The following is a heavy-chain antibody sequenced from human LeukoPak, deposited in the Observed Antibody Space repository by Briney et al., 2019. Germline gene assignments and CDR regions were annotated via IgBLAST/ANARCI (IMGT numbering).Heavy chain of an antibody. CDR3: ARRPSLLRTRAYYYYMDV. D-gene: IGHD1-26*01. CDR2: IYYSGST. Sequence: PSQTLSLTCTVSGGSISSGDYYWSWIRQPPGKGLEWIGYIYYSGSTYYNPSLKSRVTISVDTSKNQFSLKLSSVTAADTAVYYCARRPSLLRTRAYYYYMDVWGKGTTVTVSS. V-gene: IGHV4-30-4*08. J-gene: IGHJ6*03. CDR1: GGSISSGDYY.